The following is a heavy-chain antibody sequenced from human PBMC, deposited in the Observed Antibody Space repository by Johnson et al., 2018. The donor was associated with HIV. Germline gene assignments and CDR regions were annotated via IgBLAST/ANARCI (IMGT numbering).Heavy chain of an antibody. CDR2: ISGSGGST. CDR3: AKNPYYYDSSGYRGNAFDI. Sequence: VQLLESGGGLVQPGGSLRLSCAASGFTFSSYAMSWVRQAPGKGLEWVSAISGSGGSTYYADSVKGRFTISRDNSKNTLYLQMNSLRDEDTAVYYCAKNPYYYDSSGYRGNAFDIWGQGTMVTVSS. J-gene: IGHJ3*02. CDR1: GFTFSSYA. V-gene: IGHV3-23*01. D-gene: IGHD3-22*01.